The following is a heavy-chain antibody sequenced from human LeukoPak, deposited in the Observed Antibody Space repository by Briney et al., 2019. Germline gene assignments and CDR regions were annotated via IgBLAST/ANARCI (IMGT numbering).Heavy chain of an antibody. CDR1: GGSISSSNW. J-gene: IGHJ5*02. CDR2: IYHSGST. V-gene: IGHV4-4*02. Sequence: SGTMSLTCAVSGGSISSSNWWSWVRPPPGKGLEWIGEIYHSGSTNYSPSLKRRVTISVHTSTNQFSLKLSSVTAADTAVYYCARGQDGDYGRFDPWGQGTLVTVSS. D-gene: IGHD4-17*01. CDR3: ARGQDGDYGRFDP.